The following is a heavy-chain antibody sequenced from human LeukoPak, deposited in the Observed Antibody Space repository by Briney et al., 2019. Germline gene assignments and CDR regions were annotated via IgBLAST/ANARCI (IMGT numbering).Heavy chain of an antibody. CDR1: GFTFSSYS. Sequence: PGGSLRLSCAASGFTFSSYSMNWVRQAPGKGLEWVSSISSSSSYIYYADSVKGRFTISRDNAKNSLYLQMNSLRAEDTAVYYCARQYSGSYQLGAFDIWGQGTMLAVSS. V-gene: IGHV3-21*01. CDR3: ARQYSGSYQLGAFDI. D-gene: IGHD1-26*01. J-gene: IGHJ3*02. CDR2: ISSSSSYI.